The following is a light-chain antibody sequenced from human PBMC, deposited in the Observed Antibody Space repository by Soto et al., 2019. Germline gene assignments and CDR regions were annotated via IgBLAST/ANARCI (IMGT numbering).Light chain of an antibody. CDR2: GAS. J-gene: IGKJ4*01. CDR3: QQYNNWPLT. CDR1: QSIRSN. Sequence: EIVMTQSPATLSVSPGDRATLSCRASQSIRSNLAWYQQKPGQAPRLLIYGASTRATGIPARFSGSGSGTEFTLTISSLQSEDFAVYYCQQYNNWPLTFGGGTKV. V-gene: IGKV3-15*01.